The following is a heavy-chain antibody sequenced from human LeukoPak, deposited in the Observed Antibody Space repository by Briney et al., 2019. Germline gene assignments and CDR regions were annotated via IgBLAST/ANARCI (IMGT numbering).Heavy chain of an antibody. V-gene: IGHV4-34*01. CDR3: ARGTDYSSSDNWFDP. D-gene: IGHD6-6*01. CDR1: GGSFSGYY. CDR2: INHSGST. J-gene: IGHJ5*02. Sequence: SETLSLTCAVYGGSFSGYYWCWIRQPPGKGLEWIGEINHSGSTNYNPSLKSRVTISVDTSKNQFSLKLSSVTAADTAVYYCARGTDYSSSDNWFDPWGQGTLVTVSS.